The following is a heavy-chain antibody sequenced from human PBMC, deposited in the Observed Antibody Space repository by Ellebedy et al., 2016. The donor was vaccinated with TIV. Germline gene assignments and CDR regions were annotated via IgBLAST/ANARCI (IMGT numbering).Heavy chain of an antibody. CDR2: IYHSGST. CDR3: ARRNVELLTVEDYYYYMDV. D-gene: IGHD2-15*01. Sequence: ESLKISCTVSGYSISSGYYWGWIRQPPGKGLEWIGSIYHSGSTYYNPSLKSRVTISVDTSKNQFSLRLSSVTAADTAVYYCARRNVELLTVEDYYYYMDVWGKGTTVTVSS. CDR1: GYSISSGYY. V-gene: IGHV4-38-2*02. J-gene: IGHJ6*03.